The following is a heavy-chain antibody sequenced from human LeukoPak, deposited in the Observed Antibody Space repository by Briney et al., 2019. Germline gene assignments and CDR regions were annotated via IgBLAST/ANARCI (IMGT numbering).Heavy chain of an antibody. V-gene: IGHV3-23*01. CDR3: AKNLAEFSSNWYESLDF. Sequence: PGGSLRLSCAASGFTFSSYAMSWVRQAPGKGLEWVSAISDSGGNTYYADSVKGRFTISRDNSKNTVYLQMNSLRVEDTAVYYCAKNLAEFSSNWYESLDFWGQGTLVTVSS. CDR1: GFTFSSYA. J-gene: IGHJ4*02. CDR2: ISDSGGNT. D-gene: IGHD6-13*01.